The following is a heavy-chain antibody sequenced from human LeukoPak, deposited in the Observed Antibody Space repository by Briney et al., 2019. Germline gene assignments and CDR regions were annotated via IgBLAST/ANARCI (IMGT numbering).Heavy chain of an antibody. CDR3: AREGCSGGSCSAFDFYMDV. V-gene: IGHV3-33*01. J-gene: IGHJ6*03. CDR1: GFTFSSSA. D-gene: IGHD2-15*01. CDR2: IWYDGSNI. Sequence: GGSLRVSCAASGFTFSSSAMHWVRQAPGKGLEWVAAIWYDGSNIYYADSVKGRFTISRDNSKNTLYLQLSSLRAEDTAVYYCAREGCSGGSCSAFDFYMDVWGEGTTVTVSS.